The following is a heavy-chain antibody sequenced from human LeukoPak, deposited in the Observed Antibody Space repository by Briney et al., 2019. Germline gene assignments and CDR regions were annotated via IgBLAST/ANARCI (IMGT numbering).Heavy chain of an antibody. J-gene: IGHJ4*02. CDR3: AKTIGLSGFDWLLYCLDY. D-gene: IGHD3-9*01. CDR2: ISYDGSNK. V-gene: IGHV3-30*18. CDR1: GFTFSSYG. Sequence: HAGRSLRLSCAASGFTFSSYGMHWVRQAPGKGLEWVAVISYDGSNKYYADSVKGRFTISRDNSKITLYLQMNSLRAEDTAVYYCAKTIGLSGFDWLLYCLDYWGQGTLVTVSS.